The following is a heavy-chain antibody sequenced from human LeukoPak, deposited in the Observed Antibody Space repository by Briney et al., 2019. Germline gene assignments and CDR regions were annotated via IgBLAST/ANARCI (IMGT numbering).Heavy chain of an antibody. CDR2: IYYSGST. CDR1: GGSISSSSYY. Sequence: PSETLSLTCTVPGGSISSSSYYWGWIRQPPGKGLEWIGSIYYSGSTYYNPSLKSRVTISVDTSKNQFSLKLSSVTAADTAVYYCASITGTIHDRDFGKGYWGQGTLVTVSS. D-gene: IGHD1-20*01. CDR3: ASITGTIHDRDFGKGY. V-gene: IGHV4-39*07. J-gene: IGHJ4*02.